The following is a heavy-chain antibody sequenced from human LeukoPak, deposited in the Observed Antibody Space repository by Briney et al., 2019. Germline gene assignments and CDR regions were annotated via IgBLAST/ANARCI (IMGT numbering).Heavy chain of an antibody. CDR1: GFTFSDQS. Sequence: GGSLRLSCAASGFTFSDQSMNWVRQAPGKGLEWVSYISSSSTTIYYADSVKGRFTISRDNAKNSLYLQMNSLRAEDTAVYYCATEGAAVAPYGMDVWGQRTTVTVSS. CDR2: ISSSSTTI. D-gene: IGHD6-19*01. J-gene: IGHJ6*02. CDR3: ATEGAAVAPYGMDV. V-gene: IGHV3-48*04.